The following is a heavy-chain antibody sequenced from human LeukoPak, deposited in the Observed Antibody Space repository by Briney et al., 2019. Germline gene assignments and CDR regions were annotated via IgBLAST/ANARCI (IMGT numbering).Heavy chain of an antibody. CDR1: GFTFSSYW. CDR3: ARDPVARIVGVLDY. J-gene: IGHJ4*02. Sequence: GGSLRLSCAASGFTFSSYWMSWVRQAPGKGLEWVANIKQDGSEKYYVDSVKGRFTISRDKAKNSLYLQMNSLRAEDTAVYYCARDPVARIVGVLDYWGQGTLVTVSS. V-gene: IGHV3-7*01. D-gene: IGHD3-22*01. CDR2: IKQDGSEK.